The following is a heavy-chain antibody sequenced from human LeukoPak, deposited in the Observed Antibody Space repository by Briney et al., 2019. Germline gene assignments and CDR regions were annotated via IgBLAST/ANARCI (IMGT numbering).Heavy chain of an antibody. V-gene: IGHV3-21*01. CDR3: ARAEPGRPYFDY. J-gene: IGHJ4*02. CDR2: ISSSSSSI. Sequence: VSSISSSSSSIYYAASVKGRFTISRDNAKNSLYLQMNSLRAEDTAVYYCARAEPGRPYFDYWGQGTLVTVSS.